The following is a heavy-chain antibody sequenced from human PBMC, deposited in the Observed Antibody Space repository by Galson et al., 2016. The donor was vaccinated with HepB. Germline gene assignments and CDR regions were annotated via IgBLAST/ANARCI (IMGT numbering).Heavy chain of an antibody. CDR1: GFNFRDFY. J-gene: IGHJ4*02. Sequence: LRLSCAASGFNFRDFYMMWIRQAPGKRLEWVSYISSSGSGMDYADSVRGRFTVSRDNGQNPLFLHMNNLRAEDTAIYYCARDLRSGYDSGIDHWGQGTLVTVSS. CDR2: ISSSGSGM. V-gene: IGHV3-11*01. D-gene: IGHD5-12*01. CDR3: ARDLRSGYDSGIDH.